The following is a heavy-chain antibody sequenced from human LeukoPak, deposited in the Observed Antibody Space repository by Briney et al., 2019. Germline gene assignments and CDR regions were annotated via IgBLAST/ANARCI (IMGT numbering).Heavy chain of an antibody. D-gene: IGHD3-9*01. CDR1: GGSISSYY. CDR3: ARRFPQSILTGYNRRYYYYYMDV. Sequence: SETLSPTCTVSGGSISSYYWSWIRQPPAKGLEWIGAINHSGSTNYNPSLKSRVTISVDTSENQFSLKLSSVTAADTAVYYCARRFPQSILTGYNRRYYYYYMDVWGKGTTVTISS. J-gene: IGHJ6*03. V-gene: IGHV4-34*01. CDR2: INHSGST.